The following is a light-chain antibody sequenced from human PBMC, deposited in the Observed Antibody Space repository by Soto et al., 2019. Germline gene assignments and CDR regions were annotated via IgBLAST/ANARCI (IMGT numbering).Light chain of an antibody. J-gene: IGKJ4*01. CDR3: QQGHSFPLT. Sequence: DIQMTQSPSSVSASVGARFTITCRASQGISNWLAWYQQKPGKAPKVLGSMVSSLQSGVPSRVSGSRAETDCTLTSTSLQPEDSATYYCQQGHSFPLTFGGGTKVDIK. V-gene: IGKV1-12*01. CDR2: MVS. CDR1: QGISNW.